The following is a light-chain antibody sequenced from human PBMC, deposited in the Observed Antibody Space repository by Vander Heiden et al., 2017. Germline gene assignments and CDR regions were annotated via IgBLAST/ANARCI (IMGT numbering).Light chain of an antibody. CDR2: GDA. V-gene: IGLV3-9*01. Sequence: SYALTQPLSVSVALGQTARLTCGGNNTGSKNVHWYQQKPGPPPVLVLFGDANRASGIPGRFAGSNAGYTATLTIRRAQAGDDAYYYCQVWDRNLVIFGGGTKLTVL. CDR1: NTGSKN. J-gene: IGLJ2*01. CDR3: QVWDRNLVI.